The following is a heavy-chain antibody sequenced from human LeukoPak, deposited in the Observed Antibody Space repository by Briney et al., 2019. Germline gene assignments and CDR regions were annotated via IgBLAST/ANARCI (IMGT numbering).Heavy chain of an antibody. D-gene: IGHD1-26*01. CDR3: ARERRIVEKSFDY. V-gene: IGHV3-7*03. J-gene: IGHJ4*02. CDR1: GFSFSNYW. Sequence: GGSLRLSCAASGFSFSNYWMSWVRQAPGKGLEWVANIKRDESEKSYVDSVKGRFTISRDNGKNSLYLQMNSLRGEDTAVYYCARERRIVEKSFDYGGQEPLVTVSS. CDR2: IKRDESEK.